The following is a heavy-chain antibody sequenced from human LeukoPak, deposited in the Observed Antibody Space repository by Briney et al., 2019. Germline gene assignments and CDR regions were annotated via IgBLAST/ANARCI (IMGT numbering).Heavy chain of an antibody. V-gene: IGHV4-39*02. CDR1: GGSISSSRYY. CDR2: IYYSGRT. CDR3: ARRETAMDTGALDY. J-gene: IGHJ4*02. D-gene: IGHD5-18*01. Sequence: SETLSLTCTVSGGSISSSRYYWGWIRQPPGKGLEWIGSIYYSGRTHYNPSLKSRVTISVDTSKNHFSLKLSSVNVADTAVYYCARRETAMDTGALDYWGQGTLVTVSS.